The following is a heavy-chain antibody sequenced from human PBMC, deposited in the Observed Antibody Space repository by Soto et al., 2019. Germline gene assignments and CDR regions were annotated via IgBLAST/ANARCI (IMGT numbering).Heavy chain of an antibody. CDR3: AKDPSGYTDGYYYYYYMDV. Sequence: EVQLLDSGGGLVQPGGSLRLSCAASGFSFSSYAMSWVRQAPGKGLEWVSTISGTGRSTYYADSVKGRFTISRDNPENTLYLQVNSLRAEDTAVYYCAKDPSGYTDGYYYYYYMDVWGKGTTVTVSS. J-gene: IGHJ6*03. D-gene: IGHD6-25*01. V-gene: IGHV3-23*01. CDR1: GFSFSSYA. CDR2: ISGTGRST.